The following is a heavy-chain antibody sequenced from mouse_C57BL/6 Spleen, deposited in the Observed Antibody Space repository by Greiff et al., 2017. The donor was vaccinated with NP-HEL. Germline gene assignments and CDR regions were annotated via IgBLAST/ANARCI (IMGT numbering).Heavy chain of an antibody. J-gene: IGHJ4*01. CDR2: IDPSDSYT. V-gene: IGHV1-59*01. CDR3: ARKGGYGYDGGWAMDY. CDR1: GYTFTSYW. D-gene: IGHD2-2*01. Sequence: QVQLQQPGAELVRPGTSVKLSCKASGYTFTSYWMHWVKQRPGQGLEWIGVIDPSDSYTNYNQKFKGKATLTVDTSSSTAYMQLSSLTSEDSAVYYCARKGGYGYDGGWAMDYWGQGTSVTVSS.